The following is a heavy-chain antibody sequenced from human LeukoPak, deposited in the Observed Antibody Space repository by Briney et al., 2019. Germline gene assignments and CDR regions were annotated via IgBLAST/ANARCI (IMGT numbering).Heavy chain of an antibody. Sequence: GGSLRLSCTASGITFRNSAINWVRQAPGKGLEWVGFITSNSNGATAEYATSVKGRISISRDDSTSIAYLQMNSLKSEDTGVYYCSFATSGWKATLDYWGRGSPVTVSS. CDR1: GITFRNSA. J-gene: IGHJ4*02. D-gene: IGHD6-19*01. CDR3: SFATSGWKATLDY. CDR2: ITSNSNGATA. V-gene: IGHV3-49*04.